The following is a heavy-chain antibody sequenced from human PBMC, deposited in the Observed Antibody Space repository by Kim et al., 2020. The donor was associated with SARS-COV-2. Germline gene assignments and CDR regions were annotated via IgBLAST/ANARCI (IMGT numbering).Heavy chain of an antibody. J-gene: IGHJ5*02. CDR1: GFTFSSYS. D-gene: IGHD3-9*01. CDR3: ASSLTYYDILTGYLAEGWFDP. CDR2: ISSSSSYI. Sequence: GGSLRLSCAASGFTFSSYSMNWVRQAPGKGLEWVSSISSSSSYIYYADSVKGRFTISRDNAKNSLYLQMNSLRAEDTAVYYCASSLTYYDILTGYLAEGWFDPWGQGTLVTVSS. V-gene: IGHV3-21*01.